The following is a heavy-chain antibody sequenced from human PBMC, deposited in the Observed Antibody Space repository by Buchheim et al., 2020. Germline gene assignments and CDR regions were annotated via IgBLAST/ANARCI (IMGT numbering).Heavy chain of an antibody. V-gene: IGHV3-21*01. Sequence: EVQLVESGGGLVKPGGSLRLSCAASGFTFSSYSMNWVRQAPGKGLEWVSSISSSSSYIYYADSVKGRFTISRDNAKNSLYLQMNSLRAEDTAVYYCARALDSSGHNYYYYGMDVWGQGTT. CDR2: ISSSSSYI. J-gene: IGHJ6*02. CDR1: GFTFSSYS. CDR3: ARALDSSGHNYYYYGMDV. D-gene: IGHD6-19*01.